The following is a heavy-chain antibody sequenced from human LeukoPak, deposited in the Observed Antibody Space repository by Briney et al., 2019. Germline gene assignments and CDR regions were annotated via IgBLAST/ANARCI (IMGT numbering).Heavy chain of an antibody. J-gene: IGHJ4*02. CDR1: GYTFSDYY. V-gene: IGHV1-2*02. Sequence: ASVKVSCKASGYTFSDYYIHWVRQAPGQGLEWVGWINPNSGGTDSAQKLQGRVTMTRDTSISATYMELRTLTSDDTAVYYCARGTRGSYSSIHDWGQGTLVTVSS. CDR2: INPNSGGT. CDR3: ARGTRGSYSSIHD. D-gene: IGHD1-26*01.